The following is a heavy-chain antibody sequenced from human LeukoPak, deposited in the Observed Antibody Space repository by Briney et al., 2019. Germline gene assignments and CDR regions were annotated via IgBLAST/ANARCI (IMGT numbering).Heavy chain of an antibody. D-gene: IGHD3-3*01. J-gene: IGHJ6*03. CDR3: ARETPDFWSGYENYYYMDV. CDR2: IYYSGST. Sequence: PSETLSLTCTVSGGSISSYYWSWIRQPPGKGLEWIGYIYYSGSTNYNPSLKSRVTISVDTSKNQFSLKLSSVTAADMAVYYCARETPDFWSGYENYYYMDVWGKGTTVTVSS. CDR1: GGSISSYY. V-gene: IGHV4-59*01.